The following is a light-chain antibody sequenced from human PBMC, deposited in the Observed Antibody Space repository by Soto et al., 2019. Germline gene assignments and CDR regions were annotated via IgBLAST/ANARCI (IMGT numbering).Light chain of an antibody. J-gene: IGLJ1*01. Sequence: QSALTQPASVSGSPGQSITISCTGTSSDVGTYIYVSWYQQHPGKAPKLLIFEVRSRPSGVSDRFSGSKSVNTASLTVSGLQAEDEAAYYCSSYTSSSTYVFGTGTKLTVL. CDR2: EVR. CDR1: SSDVGTYIY. V-gene: IGLV2-14*01. CDR3: SSYTSSSTYV.